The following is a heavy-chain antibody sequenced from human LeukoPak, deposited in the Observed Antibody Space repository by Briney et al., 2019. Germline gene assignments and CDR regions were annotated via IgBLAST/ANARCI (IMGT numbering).Heavy chain of an antibody. CDR1: GFTFSSYG. D-gene: IGHD6-13*01. J-gene: IGHJ4*02. CDR3: XXXXXAGFDX. Sequence: GGSLRLSCAASGFTFSSYGMHWVRQAPGKGLEWVAFIRYDGSNKYYADSVKGRFTISRDNSKNTLYLQMNSLIAEDTAVYYXXXXXXAGFDXXXXXTLVTVXS. V-gene: IGHV3-30*02. CDR2: IRYDGSNK.